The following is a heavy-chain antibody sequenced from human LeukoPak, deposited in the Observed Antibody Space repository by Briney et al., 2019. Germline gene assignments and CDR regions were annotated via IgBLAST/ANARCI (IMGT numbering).Heavy chain of an antibody. J-gene: IGHJ4*02. CDR2: INPDAGST. V-gene: IGHV3-74*01. CDR1: GFIFSNSW. CDR3: VRSLGGTDS. Sequence: GGSLRLSCAASGFIFSNSWMHWVRQAPGKGLVWVSRINPDAGSTTYADSVKGRCTISRDNVKNTVYLQMNSLRAEDTAVYYCVRSLGGTDSWGQGTLATVSS. D-gene: IGHD1-26*01.